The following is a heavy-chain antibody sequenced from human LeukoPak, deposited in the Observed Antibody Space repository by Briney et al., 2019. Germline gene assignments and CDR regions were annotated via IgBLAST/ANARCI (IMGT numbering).Heavy chain of an antibody. CDR2: ISGSGGST. CDR3: AKGSTEAVN. J-gene: IGHJ4*02. Sequence: GGSLRLSCAASGFTFSSYVMTWVRQAPGKGLEWVSSISGSGGSTYYADTVKGRFTISRDNSKNTLSLQMNSLRAEDTAICYCAKGSTEAVNWGQGTLVTVSS. D-gene: IGHD4-17*01. CDR1: GFTFSSYV. V-gene: IGHV3-23*01.